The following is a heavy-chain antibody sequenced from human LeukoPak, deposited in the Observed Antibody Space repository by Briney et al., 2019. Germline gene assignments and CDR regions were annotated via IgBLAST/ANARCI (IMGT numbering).Heavy chain of an antibody. J-gene: IGHJ4*02. CDR1: GYTFTSYG. CDR3: ARVDYYGSGSYYLATCFDY. D-gene: IGHD3-10*01. Sequence: ASVKVSCKASGYTFTSYGISWVRQAPGQGLEWMGWISAYNGNTNYAQKLQGRVTMTTDISTSTAYMELRSLRSDDTAVYYCARVDYYGSGSYYLATCFDYWGQGTLVTVSS. CDR2: ISAYNGNT. V-gene: IGHV1-18*01.